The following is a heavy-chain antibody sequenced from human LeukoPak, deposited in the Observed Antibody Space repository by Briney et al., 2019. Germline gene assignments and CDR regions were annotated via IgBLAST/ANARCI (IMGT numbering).Heavy chain of an antibody. D-gene: IGHD3-22*01. V-gene: IGHV4-39*01. CDR1: GGSISSSSYY. CDR3: ARHPLYYYDSSGYSQPLYYFDY. Sequence: SETLSLTCTVSGGSISSSSYYWGWIRQPPGKGLEWIGSIYYSGSTYYNPSLKSRVTISVDTSKNQLSLKLSSVTAADTAVYYCARHPLYYYDSSGYSQPLYYFDYWGQGTLVTVSS. J-gene: IGHJ4*02. CDR2: IYYSGST.